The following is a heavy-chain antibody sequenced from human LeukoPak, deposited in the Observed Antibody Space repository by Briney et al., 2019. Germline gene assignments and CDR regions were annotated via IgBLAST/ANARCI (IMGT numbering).Heavy chain of an antibody. V-gene: IGHV1-46*01. CDR3: ARDGPDIVVVPAPYHGMDV. D-gene: IGHD2-2*01. CDR2: INPSGGST. J-gene: IGHJ6*02. Sequence: ASVKVSCKASGYTFTSYYMHWVRQAPGQGLEWMGIINPSGGSTSYAQKFQGRVTMTRDTSTSTVYMELSSLRSEDTAVYYCARDGPDIVVVPAPYHGMDVWGQGTTVTVSS. CDR1: GYTFTSYY.